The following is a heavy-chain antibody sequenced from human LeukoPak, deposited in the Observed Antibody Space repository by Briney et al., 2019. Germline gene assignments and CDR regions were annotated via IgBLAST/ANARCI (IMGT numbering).Heavy chain of an antibody. CDR2: IIPIFGTA. J-gene: IGHJ5*02. Sequence: SVKVSCKASGYTFTNNGISWVRQAPGQGLEWMGGIIPIFGTANYAQKFQGRVTITADESTSTAYMELSSLRSEDTAVYYCARDIRFLEPAAGFDPWGQGTLVTVSS. CDR1: GYTFTNNG. V-gene: IGHV1-69*13. D-gene: IGHD3-3*01. CDR3: ARDIRFLEPAAGFDP.